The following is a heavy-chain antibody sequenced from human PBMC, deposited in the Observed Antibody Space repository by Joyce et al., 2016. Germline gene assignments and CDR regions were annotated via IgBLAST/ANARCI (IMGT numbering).Heavy chain of an antibody. CDR2: IWSDGKNK. D-gene: IGHD1-14*01. CDR1: GFTFSSYG. V-gene: IGHV3-33*01. Sequence: QVQLVESGRGVVQPGRSLRLSCAASGFTFSSYGMHWVRQAPGKGLEWGAVIWSDGKNKSFADSVKGRFTISRDNSKNTVYRQMNSLRVEDTAVYYCARGTGIILSRHFGYWGQGTLVTVSS. CDR3: ARGTGIILSRHFGY. J-gene: IGHJ4*02.